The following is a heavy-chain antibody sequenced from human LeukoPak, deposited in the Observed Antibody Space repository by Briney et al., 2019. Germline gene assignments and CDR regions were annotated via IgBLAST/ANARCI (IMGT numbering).Heavy chain of an antibody. CDR3: ARDIAIAVAGDFDY. D-gene: IGHD6-19*01. J-gene: IGHJ4*01. Sequence: WASVKLSCTASGYTFTSYGISWVRQAPGQGLEWMGWISAYNGNTNYAQKLQGRVTMTTDTSTSTAYMELRSLRSDDTAGYYCARDIAIAVAGDFDYWGPGTLVTVSS. CDR2: ISAYNGNT. CDR1: GYTFTSYG. V-gene: IGHV1-18*01.